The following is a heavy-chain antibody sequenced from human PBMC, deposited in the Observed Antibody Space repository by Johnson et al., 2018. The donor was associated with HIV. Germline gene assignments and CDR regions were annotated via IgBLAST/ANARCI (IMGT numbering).Heavy chain of an antibody. D-gene: IGHD4/OR15-4a*01. V-gene: IGHV3-33*01. J-gene: IGHJ3*02. CDR3: VRDDYSFHI. CDR2: IWYDGGRT. CDR1: GFTFSTYD. Sequence: QVQLVESGGGVVQPGRSLRLSCAASGFTFSTYDMHWVRQAPGKGLEWVAIIWYDGGRTTYADSVKDRFTISRDNAKNTLYLEMSGLRADDTAVYYCVRDDYSFHIWGRGTLVTVSS.